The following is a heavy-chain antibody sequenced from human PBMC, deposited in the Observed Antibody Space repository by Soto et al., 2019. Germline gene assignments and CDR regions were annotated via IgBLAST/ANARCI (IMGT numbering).Heavy chain of an antibody. CDR2: IDLGDSDT. D-gene: IGHD6-6*01. CDR3: SSHKVFKDAVPGRFLAARPGYYYALDV. J-gene: IGHJ6*02. Sequence: PGESLKISCKGSGYSFTSYWIGWVRQMPGKGLEWMGRIDLGDSDTRYLPSFHSQVTTSADNSISTASLPSSSLTASHTAMYYSSSHKVFKDAVPGRFLAARPGYYYALDVWGQGTTVTVSS. CDR1: GYSFTSYW. V-gene: IGHV5-51*01.